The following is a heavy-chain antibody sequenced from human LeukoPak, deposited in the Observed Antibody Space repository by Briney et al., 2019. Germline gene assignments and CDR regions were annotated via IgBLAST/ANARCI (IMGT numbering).Heavy chain of an antibody. CDR1: GSSIRSYY. J-gene: IGHJ4*02. CDR2: IDYSGST. CDR3: ARQGSSSRLYYFDY. Sequence: PSETLSLTCTVSGSSIRSYYWSWIRQPPGKGLELIGYIDYSGSTYHNPSLKSRVTISIDTSKNQFSLKLSSVTAADTAVYYCARQGSSSRLYYFDYWGQGVLVTVSS. D-gene: IGHD2-2*01. V-gene: IGHV4-59*08.